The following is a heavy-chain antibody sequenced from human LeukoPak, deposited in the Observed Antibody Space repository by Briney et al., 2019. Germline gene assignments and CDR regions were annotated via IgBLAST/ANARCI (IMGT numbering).Heavy chain of an antibody. CDR1: KFTFAAYD. D-gene: IGHD3-22*01. Sequence: PGRSLRLSCAASKFTFAAYDMHWVRQAPGKELEWVAVISYDENDKYYADSVKGRFTISRDNAKNTLYLQMNSLRSEDTAVYYCAKGPDRSGLYSLDYWGQGTLVTVSS. CDR2: ISYDENDK. V-gene: IGHV3-30*18. CDR3: AKGPDRSGLYSLDY. J-gene: IGHJ4*02.